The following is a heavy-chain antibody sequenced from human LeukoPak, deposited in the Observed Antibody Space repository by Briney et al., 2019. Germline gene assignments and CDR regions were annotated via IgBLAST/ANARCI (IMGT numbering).Heavy chain of an antibody. V-gene: IGHV3-23*01. Sequence: PPGGTLRLSCAASGFTFSSHGMSWVRQAPGKGLEWVSTISGSGDNTYYADSVKGRFTISRDNSKNTLYLQMNSLRAEDTAVYYCARVTYGSGTYGAFDYWGQGTLVTVSS. D-gene: IGHD3-10*01. CDR2: ISGSGDNT. J-gene: IGHJ4*02. CDR1: GFTFSSHG. CDR3: ARVTYGSGTYGAFDY.